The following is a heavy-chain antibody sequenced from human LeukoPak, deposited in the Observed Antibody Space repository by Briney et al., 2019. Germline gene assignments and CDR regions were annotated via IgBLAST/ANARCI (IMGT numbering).Heavy chain of an antibody. D-gene: IGHD3-22*01. CDR3: ARGELGDSSGFSFFDY. Sequence: ASVKVSFKASRGTFSSYVSWVRQAPGQGLEWMGGVIAIFGRVKYGQKFQGRATITTDESTSTAYMELSSLTSEDTGVYYCARGELGDSSGFSFFDYWGQGTLVTVSS. CDR2: VIAIFGRV. V-gene: IGHV1-69*05. J-gene: IGHJ4*02. CDR1: RGTFSSY.